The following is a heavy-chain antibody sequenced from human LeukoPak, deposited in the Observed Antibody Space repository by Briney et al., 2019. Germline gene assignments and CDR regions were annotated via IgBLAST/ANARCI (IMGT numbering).Heavy chain of an antibody. CDR3: ARDPKNYDRSDAFDI. CDR2: IGSNGGTT. V-gene: IGHV3-64*01. J-gene: IGHJ3*02. CDR1: GFTFSTYA. Sequence: GGPLRLSCAASGFTFSTYAMHWVRQAPGKGLEYVSAIGSNGGTTYYANSVKGRFTISRDNSKNTLYLQMGSLRTEDMAVYYCARDPKNYDRSDAFDIWGQGTMVTVSS. D-gene: IGHD3-22*01.